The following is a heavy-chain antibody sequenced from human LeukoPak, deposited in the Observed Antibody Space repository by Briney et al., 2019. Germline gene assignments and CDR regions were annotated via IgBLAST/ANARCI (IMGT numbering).Heavy chain of an antibody. J-gene: IGHJ4*02. Sequence: GGSLRLSCAASGFTFSSYGMHWVRQAPGKGLEWVAFIRYDGSNKYYADSVKGRFTISRDNSKNTLYLQMNSLRVEDTAVYYCAKETVPDYYESTGYYYDYWGQGTLVTVSS. CDR2: IRYDGSNK. V-gene: IGHV3-30*02. CDR1: GFTFSSYG. D-gene: IGHD3-22*01. CDR3: AKETVPDYYESTGYYYDY.